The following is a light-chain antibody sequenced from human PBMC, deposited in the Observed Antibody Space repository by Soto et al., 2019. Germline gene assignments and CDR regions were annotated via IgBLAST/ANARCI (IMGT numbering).Light chain of an antibody. CDR3: QQYGSSPRT. V-gene: IGKV3-15*01. Sequence: IVMTQAPATLSVSPGERATLSCRASQSVSSNLAWYQQKPVQAPRLLIYGASTRATGIPARFSGSGSGTEFTLTISSLQSEDFAVYYCQQYGSSPRTFGQGTMVDIK. CDR1: QSVSSN. J-gene: IGKJ1*01. CDR2: GAS.